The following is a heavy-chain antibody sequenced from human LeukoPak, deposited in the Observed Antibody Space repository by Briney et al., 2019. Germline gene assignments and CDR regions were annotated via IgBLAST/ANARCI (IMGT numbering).Heavy chain of an antibody. V-gene: IGHV4-61*01. CDR2: IYYSGST. CDR1: GGSISSSSYY. D-gene: IGHD1-7*01. Sequence: PSETLSLTCTVSGGSISSSSYYWSWIRQPPGKGLEWIGYIYYSGSTNYNPSLKSRVTISVDTSKNQFSLKLSSVTAADTAVYYCARVRRLELPPGNFYYYMDVWGKGTTVTVSS. J-gene: IGHJ6*03. CDR3: ARVRRLELPPGNFYYYMDV.